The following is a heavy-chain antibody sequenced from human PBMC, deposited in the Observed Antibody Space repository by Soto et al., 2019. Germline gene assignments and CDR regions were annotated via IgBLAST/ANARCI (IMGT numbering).Heavy chain of an antibody. J-gene: IGHJ4*02. CDR2: MNPNSGNT. CDR1: GYTFTSYD. Sequence: QVQLVQSGAEVKKPGASVKVSCKASGYTFTSYDINWVRQATGQGLEWMGWMNPNSGNTGYAQKSQARVTMTRNTSISKAYMELRSLRSEDTAVYYCARSVEWLASFDYWGQGTLVTVSS. V-gene: IGHV1-8*01. CDR3: ARSVEWLASFDY. D-gene: IGHD6-19*01.